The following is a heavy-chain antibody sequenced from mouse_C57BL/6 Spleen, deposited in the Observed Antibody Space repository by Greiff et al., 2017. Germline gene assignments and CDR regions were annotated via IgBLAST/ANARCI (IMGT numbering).Heavy chain of an antibody. CDR1: GYTFTSYW. J-gene: IGHJ1*03. V-gene: IGHV1-64*01. CDR3: ARRFYYGNYVYFDV. D-gene: IGHD2-1*01. Sequence: QVQLQQPGAELVKPGASVKLSCKASGYTFTSYWMHWVKQRPGQGLEWIGMIHPNSGSTNYNEKFKSKATLTVDKSSSTSYMQRSSLTSEDSAVYYLARRFYYGNYVYFDVWGTGTTVTVSS. CDR2: IHPNSGST.